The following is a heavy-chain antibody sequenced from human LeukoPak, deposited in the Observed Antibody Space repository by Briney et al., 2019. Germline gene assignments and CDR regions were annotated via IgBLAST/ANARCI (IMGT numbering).Heavy chain of an antibody. V-gene: IGHV4-59*08. CDR1: GFTFSSYA. J-gene: IGHJ4*02. Sequence: GSLRLSCAASGFTFSSYAMSWVRQPPGKGLEWIGYIYYSGSTNYNPSLKSRVTISVDTSKNQFSLKLSSVTAADTAVYYCARHGDGLFDYWGQGTLVTVSS. D-gene: IGHD2-21*02. CDR2: IYYSGST. CDR3: ARHGDGLFDY.